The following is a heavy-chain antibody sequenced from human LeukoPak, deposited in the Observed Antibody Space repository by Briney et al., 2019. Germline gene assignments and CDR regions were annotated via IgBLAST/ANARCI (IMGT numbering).Heavy chain of an antibody. CDR3: ATDCTNGVCYDY. Sequence: GRSLRLSCAASGFTFSNYGMHWVRQAPGKGLEWVAVISYDGSNEYYADSVKGRFTISRDNSKNTLYLQMNSLRAEDTAVYYCATDCTNGVCYDYWGQGTLVTVSS. V-gene: IGHV3-30*03. CDR1: GFTFSNYG. CDR2: ISYDGSNE. J-gene: IGHJ4*02. D-gene: IGHD2-8*01.